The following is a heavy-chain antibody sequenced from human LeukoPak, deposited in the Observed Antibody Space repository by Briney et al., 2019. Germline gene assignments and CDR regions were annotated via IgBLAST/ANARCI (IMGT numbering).Heavy chain of an antibody. CDR2: IIPIFGTA. Sequence: SVKVSCKASGGTFSSYAVSWVRQAPGQGLEWMGGIIPIFGTANYAQKFQGRVTITADESTSTAYMELSSLRSEDTAVYYCARDYGVGFHAFDIWGQGTMVTVSS. D-gene: IGHD4-17*01. CDR3: ARDYGVGFHAFDI. V-gene: IGHV1-69*13. J-gene: IGHJ3*02. CDR1: GGTFSSYA.